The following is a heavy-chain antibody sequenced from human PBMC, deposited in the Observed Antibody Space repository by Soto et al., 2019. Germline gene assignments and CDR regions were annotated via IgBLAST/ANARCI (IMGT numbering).Heavy chain of an antibody. J-gene: IGHJ4*02. V-gene: IGHV3-33*01. CDR2: IWYDGSNK. CDR3: ARGAYYGSGSYWDY. D-gene: IGHD3-10*01. Sequence: QVQLVESGGGVVQPGRSLRLSCAASGFTFSSYGMHWVRQAPGKGLEWVAVIWYDGSNKYYADSVKGRFTISRDNSKNTLYLQMNSLRAEDTAVYYCARGAYYGSGSYWDYWGQGTLVTVSS. CDR1: GFTFSSYG.